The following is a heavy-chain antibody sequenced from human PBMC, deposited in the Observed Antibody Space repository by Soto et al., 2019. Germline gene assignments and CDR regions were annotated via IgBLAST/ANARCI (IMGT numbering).Heavy chain of an antibody. CDR1: GGSISSYY. V-gene: IGHV4-4*07. CDR2: IYTSGST. CDR3: ARAYPRYQLPLRSGGFDP. J-gene: IGHJ5*02. D-gene: IGHD2-2*01. Sequence: SETLSLTXTVSGGSISSYYWSWIRQPAGKGLEWIGRIYTSGSTNYNPSLKSRVTMSVDTSKNQFSLKLSSVTAADTAVYYCARAYPRYQLPLRSGGFDPWGQGTLVTVSS.